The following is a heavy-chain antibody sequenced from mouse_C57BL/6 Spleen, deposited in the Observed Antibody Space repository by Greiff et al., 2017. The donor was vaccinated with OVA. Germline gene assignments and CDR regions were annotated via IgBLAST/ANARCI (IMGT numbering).Heavy chain of an antibody. D-gene: IGHD1-1*01. J-gene: IGHJ4*01. CDR3: ARQLYYYGSSYGAMDY. Sequence: VQLQQSGAELVKPGASVKMSCKASGYTFTTYPIEWMKQNHGKSLEWIGNFHPYNDDTKYNEKFKGKATLTVEKSSSTVYLELSRLTSDDSAVYYCARQLYYYGSSYGAMDYWGQGTSVTVSS. CDR1: GYTFTTYP. CDR2: FHPYNDDT. V-gene: IGHV1-47*01.